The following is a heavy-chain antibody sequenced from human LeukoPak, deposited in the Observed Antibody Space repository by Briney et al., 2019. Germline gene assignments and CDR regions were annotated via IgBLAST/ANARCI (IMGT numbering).Heavy chain of an antibody. CDR3: ARDAIVRDYSNSDY. CDR1: GYTFTGYY. J-gene: IGHJ4*02. V-gene: IGHV1-2*02. Sequence: ASVKVPCKASGYTFTGYYIHGVRQAPGQGLGWMAWINPNSGGTNYAQKFQGRGTMTRDTSISTAYMELSRLTSDDTAVYYCARDAIVRDYSNSDYWGQGTLVTVSS. CDR2: INPNSGGT. D-gene: IGHD4-11*01.